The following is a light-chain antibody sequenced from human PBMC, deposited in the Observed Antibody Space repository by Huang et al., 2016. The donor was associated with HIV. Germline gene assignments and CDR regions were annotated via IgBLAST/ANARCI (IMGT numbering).Light chain of an antibody. CDR3: QQYNNWPPWT. Sequence: EIVMTQSPATLSAIPGERATLSCRASQSTGTNLAWYQQKPGQAPSLLIYGASTRATGVPARFSGSGSGTEFTLTISSLQSEDFAIYYCQQYNNWPPWTFGQGTRVEIK. CDR1: QSTGTN. J-gene: IGKJ1*01. V-gene: IGKV3-15*01. CDR2: GAS.